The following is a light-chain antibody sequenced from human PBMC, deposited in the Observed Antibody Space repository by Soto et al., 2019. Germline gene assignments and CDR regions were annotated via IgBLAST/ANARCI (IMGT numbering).Light chain of an antibody. CDR1: QSISSY. V-gene: IGKV1-39*01. CDR3: QQSYSTLNIT. J-gene: IGKJ5*01. CDR2: AAS. Sequence: DIQMTQSPSSLSASVGDRVTITCRASQSISSYLNWYQQKPGKAPKLLIYAASSLQSGVPSRFSGSGSGTDFTLTISSLQPEDFATYYCQQSYSTLNITCGQVTRLEIK.